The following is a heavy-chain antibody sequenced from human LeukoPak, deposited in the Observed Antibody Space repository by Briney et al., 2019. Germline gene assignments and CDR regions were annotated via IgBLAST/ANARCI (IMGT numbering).Heavy chain of an antibody. V-gene: IGHV2-5*01. J-gene: IGHJ6*02. D-gene: IGHD3-3*01. CDR1: GFSLSTSGVG. CDR3: AHNGITIFGPYYYGMDV. CDR2: IYWKDDK. Sequence: SGPTLVKPTQTLTLTCTFSGFSLSTSGVGVGWIRQPPGKALEWLALIYWKDDKRYSPSLKSRLTITKDTSKNQVVLTMTNMDPVDTATYYCAHNGITIFGPYYYGMDVWGQGTTVTVSS.